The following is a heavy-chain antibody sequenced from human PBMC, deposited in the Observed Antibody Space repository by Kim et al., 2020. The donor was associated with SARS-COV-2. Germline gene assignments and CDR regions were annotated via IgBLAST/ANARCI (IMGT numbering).Heavy chain of an antibody. Sequence: GGSLRLSCAASGFTFSSYAMSWVRQAPGKGLEWVSDISGSGGSTYYADSVKGRFTISRDNSKNTLYLQMNSLRAEDTAVYYCAKPYNWNLGVFDYWGQGTLVTVSS. CDR1: GFTFSSYA. V-gene: IGHV3-23*01. CDR2: ISGSGGST. J-gene: IGHJ4*02. D-gene: IGHD1-20*01. CDR3: AKPYNWNLGVFDY.